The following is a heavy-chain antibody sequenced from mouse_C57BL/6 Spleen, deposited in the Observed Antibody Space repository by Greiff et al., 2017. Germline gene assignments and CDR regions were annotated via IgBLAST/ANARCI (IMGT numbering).Heavy chain of an antibody. CDR2: IDPEDGET. D-gene: IGHD2-1*01. CDR1: GFNIKDYY. Sequence: EVMLVESGAELVKPGASVKLSCTASGFNIKDYYMHWVKQRTEQGLEWIGRIDPEDGETKYAPKFQGKATITADTSSNTAYLQLSSLTSEDTAVYYCASTRYGNYVDYAMDYWGQGTSVTVSS. CDR3: ASTRYGNYVDYAMDY. V-gene: IGHV14-2*01. J-gene: IGHJ4*01.